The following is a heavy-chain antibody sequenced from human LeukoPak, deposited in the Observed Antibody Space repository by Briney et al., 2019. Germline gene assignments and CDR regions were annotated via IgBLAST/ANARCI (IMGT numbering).Heavy chain of an antibody. CDR2: ISSSSSYI. Sequence: GGSLRLSCAASGFTFSSYSMNWVRQAPGKGLEWVSSISSSSSYIYYADSVKGRFTIPRDNAKNSLYLQMNSLRAEDTAVYYCARDLVGAAFFDYWGQGTLVTVSS. CDR1: GFTFSSYS. V-gene: IGHV3-21*01. CDR3: ARDLVGAAFFDY. J-gene: IGHJ4*02. D-gene: IGHD1-26*01.